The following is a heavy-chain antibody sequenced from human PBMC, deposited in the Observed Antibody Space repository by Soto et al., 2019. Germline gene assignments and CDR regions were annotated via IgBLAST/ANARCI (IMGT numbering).Heavy chain of an antibody. CDR3: ARGEQDYYGSGGLDY. D-gene: IGHD3-10*01. Sequence: QVPLQQWGAGLLKPSETLSLTCAVYGGSFSGYYWSWIRQPPGKGLEWIGEINHSGSTNYNPSLKSRVTISVDTSKNQFSLKLSSVTAADTAVYYCARGEQDYYGSGGLDYWGQGTLVTVSS. V-gene: IGHV4-34*01. J-gene: IGHJ4*02. CDR2: INHSGST. CDR1: GGSFSGYY.